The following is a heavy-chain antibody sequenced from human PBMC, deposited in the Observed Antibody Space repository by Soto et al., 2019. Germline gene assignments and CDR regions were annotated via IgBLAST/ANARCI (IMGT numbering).Heavy chain of an antibody. J-gene: IGHJ3*02. Sequence: QVQLVQSGAEVKKPGASVKVSCKASGYPFSSYDINWVRQATGQGLEWMGWMNPKSGNTGYAQKFQGRVTMTRTTSINTAYWELTSLRSEDTAVYYCAREIVDGYCSGGSCYDGFEIWGQGTMVTVSS. CDR3: AREIVDGYCSGGSCYDGFEI. CDR2: MNPKSGNT. V-gene: IGHV1-8*01. CDR1: GYPFSSYD. D-gene: IGHD2-15*01.